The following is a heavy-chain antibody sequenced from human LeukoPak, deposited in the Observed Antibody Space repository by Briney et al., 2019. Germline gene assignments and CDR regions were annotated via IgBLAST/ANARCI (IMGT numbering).Heavy chain of an antibody. CDR2: ISYDGSNK. Sequence: PGGSLRLSCAASGFTFSSYAMHWVRQAPGKGLEWVAVISYDGSNKYYADSVKGRFTISRDNSKNTLYLQMNSLRAEDTAVYYCARGEGGYSSSWYDPLVDYWGQGTVVTVSS. CDR1: GFTFSSYA. D-gene: IGHD6-13*01. V-gene: IGHV3-30-3*01. J-gene: IGHJ4*02. CDR3: ARGEGGYSSSWYDPLVDY.